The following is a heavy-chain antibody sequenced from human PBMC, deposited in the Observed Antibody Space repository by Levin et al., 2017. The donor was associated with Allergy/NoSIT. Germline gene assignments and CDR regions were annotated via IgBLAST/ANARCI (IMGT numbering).Heavy chain of an antibody. Sequence: PSETLSLTCTVSGGSISGYDWSWIRQPPGKGLEWMGYRYNSGSTNYNPSLKSRVTISVDTSKNQFSLKLSSVTAADTAVYYCGRYGSENCARFDYWGQGTLVTVSS. V-gene: IGHV4-59*01. J-gene: IGHJ4*02. CDR1: GGSISGYD. CDR3: GRYGSENCARFDY. D-gene: IGHD3-10*01. CDR2: RYNSGST.